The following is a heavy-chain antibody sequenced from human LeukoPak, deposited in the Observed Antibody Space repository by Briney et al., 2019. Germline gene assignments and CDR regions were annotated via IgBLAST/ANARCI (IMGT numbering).Heavy chain of an antibody. V-gene: IGHV3-30*02. J-gene: IGHJ6*03. CDR2: IRNDESNK. Sequence: GGSLRLSCAASGFTFRSYGMHWVRQAPGKGVEWVAFIRNDESNKYYADSVKGRFTISRDNYKNTLYLQMNSLRAEDTAVYYCAKAPGSGNEVYYYYYMDVWGKGTTVTVSS. D-gene: IGHD3-10*01. CDR3: AKAPGSGNEVYYYYYMDV. CDR1: GFTFRSYG.